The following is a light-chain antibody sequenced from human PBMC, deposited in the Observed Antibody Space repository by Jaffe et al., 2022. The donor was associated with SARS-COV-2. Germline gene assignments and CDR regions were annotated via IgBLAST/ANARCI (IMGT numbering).Light chain of an antibody. CDR3: SSYGGSNNLI. Sequence: QSALTQPPSASGSPGQSVTISCTGSSSDVGAYNYVSWYQQHPGKAPKLMIYEVIRRPPGVPDRFSGSKSGNTASLTVSGLQAADEADYYCSSYGGSNNLIFGGGTKLTVL. J-gene: IGLJ2*01. V-gene: IGLV2-8*01. CDR1: SSDVGAYNY. CDR2: EVI.